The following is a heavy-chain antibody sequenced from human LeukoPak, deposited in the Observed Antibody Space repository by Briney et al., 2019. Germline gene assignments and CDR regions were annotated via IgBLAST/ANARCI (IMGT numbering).Heavy chain of an antibody. Sequence: GGSLRLSCAASGFTFSSYWMTWVRQAPGKGLEWVANIKEDGSKKNYVDSVKGRFTISRDNAKNSLYLQMNSLRAEDTAVYHCATPLDYYDSSGYHQGGDWGQGTLVTVSS. J-gene: IGHJ4*02. D-gene: IGHD3-22*01. V-gene: IGHV3-7*03. CDR3: ATPLDYYDSSGYHQGGD. CDR1: GFTFSSYW. CDR2: IKEDGSKK.